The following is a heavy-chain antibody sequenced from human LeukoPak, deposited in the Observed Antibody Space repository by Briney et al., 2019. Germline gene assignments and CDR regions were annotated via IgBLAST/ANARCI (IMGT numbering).Heavy chain of an antibody. CDR1: GYSFTTYW. CDR2: IYPGYSDT. CDR3: ARARYCSGGSCYAEY. V-gene: IGHV5-51*01. D-gene: IGHD2-15*01. J-gene: IGHJ4*02. Sequence: GESLKISCKGSGYSFTTYWIGWVRQMPGKGLEWMGIIYPGYSDTRYSPSFQGQVTISADKSTSTAYLQWSSLKASDTAMYYCARARYCSGGSCYAEYWGQGTLVTVSS.